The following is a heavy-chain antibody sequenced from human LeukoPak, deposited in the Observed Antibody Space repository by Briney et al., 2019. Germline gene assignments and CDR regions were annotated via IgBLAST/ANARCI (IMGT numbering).Heavy chain of an antibody. Sequence: PGGSLRLSCAASGFTFSSYAMSWVRQAPGKGLEWVSAISGSGGSTYYTDSVKGRFTLYRDISRNTLYLQMNSLRADDTAVYYCAKAGAMILQHYFDYWGQGTLVTVSS. CDR1: GFTFSSYA. CDR2: ISGSGGST. J-gene: IGHJ4*02. V-gene: IGHV3-23*01. D-gene: IGHD3-22*01. CDR3: AKAGAMILQHYFDY.